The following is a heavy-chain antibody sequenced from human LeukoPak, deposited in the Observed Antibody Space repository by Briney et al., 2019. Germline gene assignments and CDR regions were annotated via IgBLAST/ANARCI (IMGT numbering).Heavy chain of an antibody. D-gene: IGHD5-24*01. Sequence: PSETLSLTCTVSGGSISSSSYYWGWIRQPPGKGLEWIGTIYYYNPSLRSRVTISVDTSKNQFSLRLSSVTAADTAVFYCARHGRDGYNYRGVFDNWGQGTLVTVSS. J-gene: IGHJ4*02. CDR3: ARHGRDGYNYRGVFDN. CDR1: GGSISSSSYY. CDR2: IY. V-gene: IGHV4-39*01.